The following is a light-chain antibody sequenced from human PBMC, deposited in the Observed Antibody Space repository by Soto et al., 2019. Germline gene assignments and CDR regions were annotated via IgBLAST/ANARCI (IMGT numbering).Light chain of an antibody. V-gene: IGKV1-39*01. Sequence: DIQMTQSPSSLSASVGDSFTITCRTSQTVSTYLNCYQQKPGKAPRLMIYATSSLQSGVPSKLSGSGSGKNFTITLNNLQPEDFATYYCQQTYSSPMTFGQGTRLEIK. CDR3: QQTYSSPMT. J-gene: IGKJ5*01. CDR1: QTVSTY. CDR2: ATS.